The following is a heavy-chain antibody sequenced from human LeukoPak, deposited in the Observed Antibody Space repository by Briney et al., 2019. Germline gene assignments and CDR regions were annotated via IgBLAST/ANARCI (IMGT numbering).Heavy chain of an antibody. Sequence: ASVKVSCKASGYTFTSYGISWVRQAPGQGLEWMGWISAYNGNTNYAQKLQGRVTMITDTSTSTAYMELRSLRSDDTAVYYCARAKDGGNRGWAFDIWGQGTMVTVSS. CDR2: ISAYNGNT. V-gene: IGHV1-18*01. CDR1: GYTFTSYG. CDR3: ARAKDGGNRGWAFDI. D-gene: IGHD4-23*01. J-gene: IGHJ3*02.